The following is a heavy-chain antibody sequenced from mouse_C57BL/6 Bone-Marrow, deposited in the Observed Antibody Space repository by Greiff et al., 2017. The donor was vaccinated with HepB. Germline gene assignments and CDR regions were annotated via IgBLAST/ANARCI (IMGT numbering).Heavy chain of an antibody. CDR1: GYTFTSYY. Sequence: LQQSGAELVRPGASVKMSCKASGYTFTSYYMHWVKQTPRQGLEWIGAIYPGNGDTSYNQKFKGKATLTVDKSSSTAYMQLSSLTSEDSAVYFCARGGAWLLQEFAYWGQGTLVTVSA. V-gene: IGHV1-12*01. CDR2: IYPGNGDT. J-gene: IGHJ3*01. CDR3: ARGGAWLLQEFAY. D-gene: IGHD2-3*01.